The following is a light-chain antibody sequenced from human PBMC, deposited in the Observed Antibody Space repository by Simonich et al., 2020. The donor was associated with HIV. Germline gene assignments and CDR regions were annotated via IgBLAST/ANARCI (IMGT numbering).Light chain of an antibody. CDR2: GGS. J-gene: IGLJ1*01. CDR3: CSYAGFSTFNYV. V-gene: IGLV2-23*03. Sequence: QSALTQPASVSGSPGQSITISCTGTSSTVVSYDIVAWYQQHPGKAPKLVIYGGSKRPSGVSNRFSGSKSGNTASLTISGLQAEDEADYYCCSYAGFSTFNYVFGTGTKVTVL. CDR1: SSTVVSYDI.